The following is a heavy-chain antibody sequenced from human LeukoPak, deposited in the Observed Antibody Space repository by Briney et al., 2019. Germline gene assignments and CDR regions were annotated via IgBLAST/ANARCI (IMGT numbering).Heavy chain of an antibody. Sequence: SVKVSCKASGGTFSSYAISWVRQAPGQGLEWMGGIIPIFGTANYAQKFQGRVTITADESTSTAYMELSSLRSEDTAVYYCARDGNYYDSYLNFDYWGQGTLATVSS. CDR3: ARDGNYYDSYLNFDY. V-gene: IGHV1-69*13. CDR2: IIPIFGTA. J-gene: IGHJ4*02. CDR1: GGTFSSYA. D-gene: IGHD3-22*01.